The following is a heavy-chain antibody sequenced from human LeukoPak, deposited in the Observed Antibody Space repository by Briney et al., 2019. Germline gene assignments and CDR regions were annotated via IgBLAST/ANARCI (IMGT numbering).Heavy chain of an antibody. CDR3: ARAKGGIAARGSFDY. J-gene: IGHJ4*02. CDR1: GGSISSYY. V-gene: IGHV4-59*01. CDR2: IYYSGST. D-gene: IGHD6-13*01. Sequence: SETLSLTCTVSGGSISSYYWSWIRQPPGKGLEWIGYIYYSGSTNYNPSLKSRVTISVDTSKNQFSLKPSSVTAADTAVYYCARAKGGIAARGSFDYWGQGTLVTVSS.